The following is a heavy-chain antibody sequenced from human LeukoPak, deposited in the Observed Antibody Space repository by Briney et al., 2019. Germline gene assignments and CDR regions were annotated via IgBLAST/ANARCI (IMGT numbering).Heavy chain of an antibody. Sequence: SETLSLTCAVYGGSFSGYHWSWIRQSPGKGLEWIGEINYSGSTTNYNPSLKSRVTISVDTSKNQFSLKLSSVTAADTAVYYCARRLKDGYSYGPVSDYWGQGTLVTVSS. J-gene: IGHJ4*02. CDR3: ARRLKDGYSYGPVSDY. D-gene: IGHD5-18*01. CDR1: GGSFSGYH. CDR2: INYSGSTT. V-gene: IGHV4-34*01.